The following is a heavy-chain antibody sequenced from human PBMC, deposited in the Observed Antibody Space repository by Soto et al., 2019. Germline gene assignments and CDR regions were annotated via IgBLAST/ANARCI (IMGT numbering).Heavy chain of an antibody. J-gene: IGHJ6*02. Sequence: QVQLVQSGAEVKNPGSSVTVSCKASGGTFSSYDISWVRQAPGQGLEWMGDISPLFNTANYAQKFQGRVTITADESTSTAYMELSSLRSEDTAVYYSASGNPATFGGLTVQYYYGMDVWGQGTTVTVSS. CDR2: ISPLFNTA. CDR3: ASGNPATFGGLTVQYYYGMDV. CDR1: GGTFSSYD. V-gene: IGHV1-69*01. D-gene: IGHD3-16*02.